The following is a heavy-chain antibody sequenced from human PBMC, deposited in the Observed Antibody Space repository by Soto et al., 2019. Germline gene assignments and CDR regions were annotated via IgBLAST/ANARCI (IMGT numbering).Heavy chain of an antibody. CDR1: GYTLTELS. D-gene: IGHD6-13*01. Sequence: ASVKVACKVSGYTLTELSMHCVRRTPGKGLEWMGGFDPEDGETIYAQKFQGRVTMTEDTSTDTAYTELSSLRSEDTAVYYCARGSQLVLLRMNYFEYWGQGTLVTVSS. CDR2: FDPEDGET. J-gene: IGHJ4*02. CDR3: ARGSQLVLLRMNYFEY. V-gene: IGHV1-24*01.